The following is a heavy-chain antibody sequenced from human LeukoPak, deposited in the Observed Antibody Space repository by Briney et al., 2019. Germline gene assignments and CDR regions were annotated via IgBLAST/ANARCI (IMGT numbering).Heavy chain of an antibody. CDR1: GGSISNYY. CDR3: ARGVVLGQDDAFDI. CDR2: IFYRGSI. V-gene: IGHV4-59*12. J-gene: IGHJ3*02. Sequence: SETLSLTCTASGGSISNYYWSWIRQPPGKGLEWIGYIFYRGSIDYSPSLQSRVTISVDTSKNHLSLRLTSVTAADTAVYFCARGVVLGQDDAFDIWGRGTMVTVSS. D-gene: IGHD3/OR15-3a*01.